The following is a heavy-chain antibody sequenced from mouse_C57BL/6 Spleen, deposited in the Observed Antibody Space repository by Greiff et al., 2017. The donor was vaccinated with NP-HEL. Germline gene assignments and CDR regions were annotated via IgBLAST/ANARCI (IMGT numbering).Heavy chain of an antibody. CDR2: FYPGSGSI. CDR1: GYTFTEYT. D-gene: IGHD1-1*01. CDR3: ARPFYYGSSYGYVDV. J-gene: IGHJ1*03. Sequence: VQLQESGAELVKPGASVKLSCKASGYTFTEYTIHWVKQRSGQGLEWIGWFYPGSGSIKYNEKFKDKATLTADKSASTVYMELSRLTSEDSAVYFWARPFYYGSSYGYVDVWGTGTTVTVSS. V-gene: IGHV1-62-2*01.